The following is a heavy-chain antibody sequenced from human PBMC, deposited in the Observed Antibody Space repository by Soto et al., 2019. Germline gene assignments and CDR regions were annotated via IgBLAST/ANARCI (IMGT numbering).Heavy chain of an antibody. CDR3: AKGPSSSAPYYYYYGLDV. Sequence: QVHLVESGGGVVQPGRSLRLSCAASGFTFRTFAMHWVRQAPCKGLEWVAVISYDADNKHYADSVKGRFTISRDNSKSTLYLQMTSLRAEDTAVYYCAKGPSSSAPYYYYYGLDVWGQGTTVTVSS. CDR1: GFTFRTFA. J-gene: IGHJ6*02. V-gene: IGHV3-30*18. CDR2: ISYDADNK.